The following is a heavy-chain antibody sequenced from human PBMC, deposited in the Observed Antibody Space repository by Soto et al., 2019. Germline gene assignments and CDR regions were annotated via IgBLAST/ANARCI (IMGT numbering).Heavy chain of an antibody. CDR1: GFPFSMYA. CDR3: AKSPSRAPYGMDV. D-gene: IGHD6-6*01. V-gene: IGHV3-23*01. Sequence: ESGGGLVQPGGSLRLSCAASGFPFSMYAMTWVRQAPGKGLEWVSAISGSVDSTYYADSVKGRFTISRDNSKKTVYLEMNSLRVEDTAVYHCAKSPSRAPYGMDVWGQGTTVTVSS. CDR2: ISGSVDST. J-gene: IGHJ6*02.